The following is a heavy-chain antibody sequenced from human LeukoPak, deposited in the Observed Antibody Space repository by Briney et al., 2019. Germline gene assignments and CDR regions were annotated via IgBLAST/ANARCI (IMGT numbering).Heavy chain of an antibody. Sequence: GGSLRLSCAASGFTFSSYSMNWVRQAPGKGLEWVSSISSSSSYIYYADSVKGRFTISRDNAKNSLYLQMNSLRVEDTAVYYCARVIHWGYEWELPYYFDYWGQGTLVTVSS. CDR2: ISSSSSYI. D-gene: IGHD1-26*01. J-gene: IGHJ4*02. V-gene: IGHV3-21*01. CDR3: ARVIHWGYEWELPYYFDY. CDR1: GFTFSSYS.